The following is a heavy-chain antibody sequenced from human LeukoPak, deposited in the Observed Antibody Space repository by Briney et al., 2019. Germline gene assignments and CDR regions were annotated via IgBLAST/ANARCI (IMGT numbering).Heavy chain of an antibody. V-gene: IGHV1-2*02. Sequence: ASVKVSCKASGYTVTGYYIHWVRQAPGQGLEWMGWINPNSGGTNYAQKLRGRVTLTRDTSISTGYMELSSLRSDDTAVYYCALVTAGNWWFDPWGQGTLVTVSS. CDR2: INPNSGGT. CDR1: GYTVTGYY. D-gene: IGHD2-21*02. CDR3: ALVTAGNWWFDP. J-gene: IGHJ5*02.